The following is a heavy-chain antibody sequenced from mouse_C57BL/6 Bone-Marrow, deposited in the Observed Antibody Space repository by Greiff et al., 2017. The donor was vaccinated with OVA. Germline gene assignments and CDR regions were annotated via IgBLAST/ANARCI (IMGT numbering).Heavy chain of an antibody. Sequence: QVQLQQSGAELVRPGASVTLSCKASGYTFTDYEMHWVKQTPVHGLEWIGAIDPETGGTAYNQKFKGKAILTADTSSSTAYMELRSLTSEDSAVYYCTRRTGTDAYWGQGTLVTVSA. CDR3: TRRTGTDAY. CDR2: IDPETGGT. CDR1: GYTFTDYE. D-gene: IGHD4-1*01. V-gene: IGHV1-15*01. J-gene: IGHJ3*01.